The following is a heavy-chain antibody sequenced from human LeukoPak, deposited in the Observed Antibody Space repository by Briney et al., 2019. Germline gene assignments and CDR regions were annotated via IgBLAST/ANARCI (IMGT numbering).Heavy chain of an antibody. D-gene: IGHD3-10*01. Sequence: PGSSLRLSCAASGFTFSRNVMHWVRQAPGKGLERVALISYDGNNKFYADSVKGRFTISRDNSRNTLYLQMRGEDAAVYSCARGGIPTGPYYYFYYMGVWGKGTAVTVSS. CDR3: ARGGIPTGPYYYFYYMGV. CDR1: GFTFSRNV. V-gene: IGHV3-30*01. J-gene: IGHJ6*03. CDR2: ISYDGNNK.